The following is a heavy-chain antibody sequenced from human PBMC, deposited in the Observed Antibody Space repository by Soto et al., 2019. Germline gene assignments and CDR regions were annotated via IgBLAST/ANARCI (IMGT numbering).Heavy chain of an antibody. CDR2: IYHSGST. J-gene: IGHJ6*02. V-gene: IGHV4-4*02. CDR1: GGSISSSNW. CDR3: ARDTETPTYYYYGMDV. Sequence: QVQLQESGPGLVKPSGTLSLTCAVSGGSISSSNWWSWVRQPPGKGLEWIGEIYHSGSTNYNPSLKRRGTISVDKSKNQFSLKLSSVTAADTAVYYCARDTETPTYYYYGMDVWGQGTTVTVSS.